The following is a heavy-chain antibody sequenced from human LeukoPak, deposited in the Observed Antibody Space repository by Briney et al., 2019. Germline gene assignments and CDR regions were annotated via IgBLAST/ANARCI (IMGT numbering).Heavy chain of an antibody. CDR3: AREVARSGSYFDY. D-gene: IGHD1-26*01. J-gene: IGHJ4*02. Sequence: RASVKVSCKASGYTFTSYGISWVRQAPGQGLEWLGRINPNTGGTSYAQKFQGGVTMTRDTSISTAYMELSSLTSDDTAVYYCAREVARSGSYFDYWGQGTLVTVSS. V-gene: IGHV1-2*06. CDR1: GYTFTSYG. CDR2: INPNTGGT.